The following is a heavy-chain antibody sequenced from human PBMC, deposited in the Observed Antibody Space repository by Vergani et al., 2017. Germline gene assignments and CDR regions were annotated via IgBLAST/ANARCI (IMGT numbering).Heavy chain of an antibody. Sequence: QVQLVQSGAEVKKPGSSVKVSCKASGGTFSSYAISWVRQAPGQGLEWMGGIIPIFGTANYAQKFQGRVTITADESTSTAYMELSSLRSEDTAVYYCARNYDCVWGSYPVNWFDPWGQGTLVTVSS. D-gene: IGHD3-16*02. CDR3: ARNYDCVWGSYPVNWFDP. CDR2: IIPIFGTA. CDR1: GGTFSSYA. V-gene: IGHV1-69*01. J-gene: IGHJ5*02.